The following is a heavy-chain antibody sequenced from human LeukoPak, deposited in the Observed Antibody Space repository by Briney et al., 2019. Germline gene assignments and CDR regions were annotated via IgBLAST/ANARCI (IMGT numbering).Heavy chain of an antibody. CDR1: GYTFTGYY. J-gene: IGHJ4*02. D-gene: IGHD1-26*01. CDR2: INPNSGGT. Sequence: ASVTVSFTASGYTFTGYYMHWVRQAPGQGLEWMGWINPNSGGTNYAQKFQGRVTMTRDTSISTAYMELSRPRSDDTAVYYCARGIDGWELRPFDYWGQGTLVTVSS. V-gene: IGHV1-2*02. CDR3: ARGIDGWELRPFDY.